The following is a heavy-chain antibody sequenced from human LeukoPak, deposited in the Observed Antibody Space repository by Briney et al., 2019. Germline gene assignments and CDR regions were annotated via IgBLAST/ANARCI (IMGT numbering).Heavy chain of an antibody. D-gene: IGHD1-26*01. J-gene: IGHJ4*02. CDR3: ARRATWAMEFDY. Sequence: GGSLRLSCAASGFTFSSYGMHWVRQAPGKGLEWAAFIRFDGSNRYYADSVKGQFTISRDNSKNTLYLQMNSLRAEDTAVYYCARRATWAMEFDYWGQGTLVTVSS. V-gene: IGHV3-30*02. CDR1: GFTFSSYG. CDR2: IRFDGSNR.